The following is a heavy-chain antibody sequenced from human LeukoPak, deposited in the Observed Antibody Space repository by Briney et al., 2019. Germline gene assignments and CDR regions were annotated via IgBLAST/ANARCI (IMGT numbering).Heavy chain of an antibody. CDR2: ISSSSSTI. D-gene: IGHD6-6*01. CDR1: GFTFSSYS. V-gene: IGHV3-48*01. Sequence: GGSLRLSRVVSGFTFSSYSMNWVRQAPGKGLEWVSYISSSSSTIYNADSVKGRFTISRDNANNSFYLQMNSLRAEDTAVYYCAREYSSSSGRAFDMWGQGTMVTVSS. J-gene: IGHJ3*02. CDR3: AREYSSSSGRAFDM.